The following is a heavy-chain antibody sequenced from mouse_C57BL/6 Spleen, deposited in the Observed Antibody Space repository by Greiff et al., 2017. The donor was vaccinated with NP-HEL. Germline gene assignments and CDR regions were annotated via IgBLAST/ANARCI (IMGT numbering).Heavy chain of an antibody. Sequence: VQLQQSGAELVKPGASVKLSCKASGYTFTSYWMHWVKQRPGRGLEWIGRIDPNSGGTKYNEKFKSKATLTVDKPSSTAYMQLSSLTSEDSAVYYCARWRDDGYYDFDYWGQGTTLTVSS. D-gene: IGHD2-3*01. CDR2: IDPNSGGT. CDR1: GYTFTSYW. CDR3: ARWRDDGYYDFDY. J-gene: IGHJ2*01. V-gene: IGHV1-72*01.